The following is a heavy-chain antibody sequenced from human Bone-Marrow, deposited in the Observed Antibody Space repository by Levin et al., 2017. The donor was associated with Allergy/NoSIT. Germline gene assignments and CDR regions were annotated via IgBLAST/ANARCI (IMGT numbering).Heavy chain of an antibody. D-gene: IGHD6-13*01. V-gene: IGHV3-7*01. CDR3: ARATRGSSTSET. CDR1: GFTFSNYW. Sequence: ETLSLTCAASGFTFSNYWMGWVRQAPGKALECVANIKHDGGEEYYVDSVKGRFPISGDNAKTSLYLQMNSLRAEDTAVYYCARATRGSSTSETWGQGTLVTVSS. J-gene: IGHJ5*02. CDR2: IKHDGGEE.